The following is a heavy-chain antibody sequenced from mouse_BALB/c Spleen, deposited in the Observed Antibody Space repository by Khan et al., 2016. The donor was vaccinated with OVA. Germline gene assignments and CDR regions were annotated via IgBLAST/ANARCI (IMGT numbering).Heavy chain of an antibody. D-gene: IGHD2-4*01. CDR3: ARSRSYDYDACFAF. V-gene: IGHV3-2*02. CDR1: GYSITSDYA. Sequence: EVQLQESGPGLVKPSQSLSLTCTVTGYSITSDYAWNWIRHFPGNKLEWRGYISNSGRTSTNPSPKSRIPITRDTSKNQFFLQLSSVTTEDAATYYCARSRSYDYDACFAFWGQGTLVTVSA. J-gene: IGHJ3*01. CDR2: ISNSGRT.